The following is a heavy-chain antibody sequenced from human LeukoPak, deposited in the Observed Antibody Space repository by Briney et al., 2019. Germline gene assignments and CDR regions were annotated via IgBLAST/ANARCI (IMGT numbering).Heavy chain of an antibody. V-gene: IGHV3-15*01. CDR1: GFTFSSYS. CDR3: TTVVVPAVKYYYYYMDV. J-gene: IGHJ6*03. D-gene: IGHD2-2*01. CDR2: IKSKTDGGTT. Sequence: PGGSLRLSCAASGFTFSSYSMNWVRQAPGKGLEWVGRIKSKTDGGTTDYAAPVKGRFTISRDDSKNTLYLQMNSLKTEDTAMYYCTTVVVPAVKYYYYYMDVWGKGTTVTISS.